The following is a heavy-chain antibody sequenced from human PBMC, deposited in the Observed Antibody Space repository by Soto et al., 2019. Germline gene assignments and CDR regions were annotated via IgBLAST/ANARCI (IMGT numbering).Heavy chain of an antibody. CDR3: ARDPFVNYDILTGYTI. D-gene: IGHD3-9*01. CDR1: GGSISSGDYS. CDR2: IYLIGST. Sequence: SETLSLTCAVSGGSISSGDYSWSWIRQPPGKGLEWIGYIYLIGSTYYSPSLKSRVTISVDTSKNQFSLKLSSVTAADTAVYYCARDPFVNYDILTGYTIWGQGTLVTVSS. V-gene: IGHV4-30-2*01. J-gene: IGHJ4*02.